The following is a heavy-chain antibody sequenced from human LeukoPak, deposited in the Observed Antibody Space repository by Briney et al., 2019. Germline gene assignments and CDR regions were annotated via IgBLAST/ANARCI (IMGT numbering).Heavy chain of an antibody. Sequence: SVKVSCKASGGTFSSYAISWVRQAPGQGLEWMGGIIPIFGTANYAQKFQGRVTITTDESTSTAYMKLSSLRSEDTAVYYCARSGSGSYYMGDYFDYWGQGTLVTVSS. CDR2: IIPIFGTA. D-gene: IGHD3-10*01. J-gene: IGHJ4*02. CDR1: GGTFSSYA. V-gene: IGHV1-69*05. CDR3: ARSGSGSYYMGDYFDY.